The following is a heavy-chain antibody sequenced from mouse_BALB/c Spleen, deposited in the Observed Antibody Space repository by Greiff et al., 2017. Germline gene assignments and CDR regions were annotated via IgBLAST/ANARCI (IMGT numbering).Heavy chain of an antibody. Sequence: VHVKQSGAELVKPGASVKLSCTASGFNIKDTYMHWVKQRPEQGLEWIGRIDPANGNTKYDPKFQGKATITADTSSNTAYLQLSSLTSEDTAVYYCARYYDAYYDWFAYWGQGTLVTVSA. J-gene: IGHJ3*01. CDR3: ARYYDAYYDWFAY. CDR2: IDPANGNT. V-gene: IGHV14-3*02. CDR1: GFNIKDTY. D-gene: IGHD2-3*01.